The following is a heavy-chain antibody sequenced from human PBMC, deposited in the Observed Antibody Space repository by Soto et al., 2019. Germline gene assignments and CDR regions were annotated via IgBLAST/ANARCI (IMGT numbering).Heavy chain of an antibody. Sequence: PSETLSLTCTVTGDSISNRSYYWGWIRKPPGKGLEWIGSIYDSGSTYNNPSLKSRVSMSVDTSKNQFSLKLRSVTAADTALYYCARQRTAVVTQAYCDSCGQGSLGTVSS. CDR3: ARQRTAVVTQAYCDS. CDR2: IYDSGST. D-gene: IGHD2-21*02. J-gene: IGHJ4*02. V-gene: IGHV4-39*01. CDR1: GDSISNRSYY.